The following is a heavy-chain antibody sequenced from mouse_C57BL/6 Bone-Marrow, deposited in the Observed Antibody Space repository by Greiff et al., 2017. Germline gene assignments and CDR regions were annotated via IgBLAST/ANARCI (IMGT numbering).Heavy chain of an antibody. Sequence: VQLQQPGAELVQPGASVKMSCKSSGYNFPSYWITWVKQRPGQGLEWIGDIYPGSGSTNYNETFKSKDTLTVDTSTSTAYMQLSSLTSEDSTVYYCAGDSPYYFDDWGQGTTLTVSS. CDR2: IYPGSGST. D-gene: IGHD2-12*01. V-gene: IGHV1-55*01. J-gene: IGHJ2*01. CDR3: AGDSPYYFDD. CDR1: GYNFPSYW.